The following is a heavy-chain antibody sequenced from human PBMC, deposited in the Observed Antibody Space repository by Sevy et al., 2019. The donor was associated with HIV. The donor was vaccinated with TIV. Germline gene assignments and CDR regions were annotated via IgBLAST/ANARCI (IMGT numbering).Heavy chain of an antibody. J-gene: IGHJ4*02. CDR1: GFTFSSYA. CDR3: ARDKHTELGYYDSSGYYPPFDY. CDR2: ISYDGSNK. V-gene: IGHV3-30*04. D-gene: IGHD3-22*01. Sequence: GGSLRLTCAASGFTFSSYAMHWVRQAPGKGLEWVAVISYDGSNKYYADSVKGRCTISRDNSKNTLYLQMNSLRAEDTAVYYCARDKHTELGYYDSSGYYPPFDYWGQGTLVTVSS.